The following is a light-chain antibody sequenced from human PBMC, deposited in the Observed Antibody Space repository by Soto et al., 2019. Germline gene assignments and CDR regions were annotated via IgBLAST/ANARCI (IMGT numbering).Light chain of an antibody. V-gene: IGKV1-39*01. Sequence: DIQMTQSPSSLSASVGDRVIITCRASQSISSYLNWYQQKPGKAPKLLIYAASSLQSGVPSRFSGSGSETDFTLTISSLQPEDFATYYWQQSYSTPGTFGQGTKVEIK. J-gene: IGKJ1*01. CDR1: QSISSY. CDR2: AAS. CDR3: QQSYSTPGT.